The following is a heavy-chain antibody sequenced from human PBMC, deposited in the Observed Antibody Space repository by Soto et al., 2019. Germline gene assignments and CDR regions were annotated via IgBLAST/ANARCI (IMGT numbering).Heavy chain of an antibody. D-gene: IGHD3-22*01. CDR2: IIPIFGTA. CDR3: ARPRDSSGYHGGYYYYYYAMDV. CDR1: GGTLNSYA. Sequence: ASVKVSCKASGGTLNSYAISWVLQAPGQGLEWMGGIIPIFGTANYAQKFQGRVTITADKSTRTAYMELSSLRSEDTAVYYCARPRDSSGYHGGYYYYYYAMDVWGQGTTVTVSS. J-gene: IGHJ6*02. V-gene: IGHV1-69*06.